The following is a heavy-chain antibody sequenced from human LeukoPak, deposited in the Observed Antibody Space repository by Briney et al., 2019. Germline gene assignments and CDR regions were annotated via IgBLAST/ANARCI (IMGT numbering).Heavy chain of an antibody. V-gene: IGHV1-2*02. CDR1: GYTVTGYY. Sequence: ASVKVSCKASGYTVTGYYMHWVRQAPGQGLEWMGWINPNSGGTNYAQKFQGRVTMTRDTSISTAYMELSRLRSDDTAVYYCAREDVVVVPAAMQNNYYYYGMDVWGQGTTVTVSS. CDR3: AREDVVVVPAAMQNNYYYYGMDV. J-gene: IGHJ6*02. D-gene: IGHD2-2*01. CDR2: INPNSGGT.